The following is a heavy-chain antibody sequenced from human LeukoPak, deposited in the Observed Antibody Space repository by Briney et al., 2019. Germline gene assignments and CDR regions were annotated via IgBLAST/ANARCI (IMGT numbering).Heavy chain of an antibody. J-gene: IGHJ3*02. CDR3: ARDFCSSEACPFRDDAFDI. Sequence: GGSLRLSCAASRFTFSTYWMSWVRQAPGKGLEWVANIKQDGSEKYYVDSVKGRFTISRDNAKNSLYLQMNSLRAEDTAVYYCARDFCSSEACPFRDDAFDIWGQGTKVTVSS. CDR1: RFTFSTYW. CDR2: IKQDGSEK. D-gene: IGHD2-2*01. V-gene: IGHV3-7*03.